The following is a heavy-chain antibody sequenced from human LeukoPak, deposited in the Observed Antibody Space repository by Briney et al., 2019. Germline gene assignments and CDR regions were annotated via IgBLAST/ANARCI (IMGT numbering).Heavy chain of an antibody. CDR1: GYTFTDYY. CDR2: INPKSGGT. Sequence: GASVKVSCKASGYTFTDYYMRWVRQAPGQGLEWMGWINPKSGGTNYAQKFQGRVTMTRDTSISTAYMELSRLRSDDTAVYYCARAHYHNYWGQGTLVTVSS. J-gene: IGHJ4*02. V-gene: IGHV1-2*02. CDR3: ARAHYHNY. D-gene: IGHD1-14*01.